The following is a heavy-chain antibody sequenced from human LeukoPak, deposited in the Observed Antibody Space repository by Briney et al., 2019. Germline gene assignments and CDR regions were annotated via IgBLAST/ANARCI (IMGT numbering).Heavy chain of an antibody. CDR3: AREFGYCSGGSCYAAAFDI. CDR1: GYTFTSYD. CDR2: MNPNSGNT. Sequence: ASVKVSCKASGYTFTSYDINWVRQATGRGLEWMGWMNPNSGNTGYAQKFQGRVTITRNTSISTAYMELSSLRSDDTAVYYCAREFGYCSGGSCYAAAFDIWGQGTMVTVSS. V-gene: IGHV1-8*03. J-gene: IGHJ3*02. D-gene: IGHD2-15*01.